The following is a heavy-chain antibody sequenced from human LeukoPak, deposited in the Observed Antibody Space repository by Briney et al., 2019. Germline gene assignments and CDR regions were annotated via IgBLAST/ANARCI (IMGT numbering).Heavy chain of an antibody. V-gene: IGHV4-34*01. CDR1: GGSLSGYY. D-gene: IGHD2-2*01. CDR2: INHRGGT. CDR3: AREQPAARGWFDP. Sequence: SETLPLTCAVYGGSLSGYYWSWIRQPPGKGLEWIGEINHRGGTNYNPSLRSRVTMSVDTSKNQFSLRLTSVTAADTAVYYCAREQPAARGWFDPWGQGTLVTVSS. J-gene: IGHJ5*02.